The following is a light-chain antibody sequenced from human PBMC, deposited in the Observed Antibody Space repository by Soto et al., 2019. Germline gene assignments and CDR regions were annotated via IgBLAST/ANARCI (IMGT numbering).Light chain of an antibody. CDR3: QQCNSYPWT. CDR1: EKINKW. J-gene: IGKJ1*01. CDR2: DAS. Sequence: DIQMTQSPSTLSASVGDRVTITCRASEKINKWLAWYQQKPGKAPKFLIPDASSLESGVPSRFSGSGSGTEFTLTISSLQPDDFATYYCQQCNSYPWTFGQGTKVDIK. V-gene: IGKV1-5*01.